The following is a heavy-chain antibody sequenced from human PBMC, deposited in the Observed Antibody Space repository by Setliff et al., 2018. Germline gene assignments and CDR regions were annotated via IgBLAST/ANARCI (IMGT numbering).Heavy chain of an antibody. D-gene: IGHD2-15*01. Sequence: SETLSLTCTVSGGSISSSSYYWGWIRQPPGKGLEWIGSIYYSGSTYYNPSLKSRVTISVDTSKNQFSLKLSSVTAADTAVYYCARWGLADNNWFDPWGQGTLVTVSS. CDR3: ARWGLADNNWFDP. CDR1: GGSISSSSYY. V-gene: IGHV4-39*07. CDR2: IYYSGST. J-gene: IGHJ5*02.